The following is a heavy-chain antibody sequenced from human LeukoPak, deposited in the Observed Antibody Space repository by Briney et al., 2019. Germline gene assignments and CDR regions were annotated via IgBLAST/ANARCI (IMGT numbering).Heavy chain of an antibody. V-gene: IGHV3-30*18. J-gene: IGHJ4*02. CDR1: GFTFSSYG. CDR2: ISYDGSNK. D-gene: IGHD6-19*01. CDR3: AKEPYSSAYYFDY. Sequence: GRSLRLSCAASGFTFSSYGMHWVRQAPGKGLEWVAVISYDGSNKYYADSVKGRFTISRDNSKNTLCLQMNSLRAEDTAVYYCAKEPYSSAYYFDYWGQGTLVTVSS.